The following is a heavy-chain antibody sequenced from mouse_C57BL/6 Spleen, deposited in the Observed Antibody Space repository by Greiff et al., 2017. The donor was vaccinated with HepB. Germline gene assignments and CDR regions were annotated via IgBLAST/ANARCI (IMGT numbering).Heavy chain of an antibody. CDR3: ARGADYYGSSYDYAMDY. V-gene: IGHV5-17*01. CDR2: ISSGSSTI. J-gene: IGHJ4*01. D-gene: IGHD1-1*01. CDR1: GFTFSDYG. Sequence: EVHLVESGGGLVKPGGSLKLSCAASGFTFSDYGMHWVRQAPEKGLEWVAYISSGSSTIYYADTVKGRFTISRDNAKNTLFLQMTSLRSEDTAMYYCARGADYYGSSYDYAMDYWGQGTSVTVSS.